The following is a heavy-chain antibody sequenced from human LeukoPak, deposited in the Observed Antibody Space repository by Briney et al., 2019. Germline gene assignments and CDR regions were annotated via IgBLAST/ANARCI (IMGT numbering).Heavy chain of an antibody. CDR2: IYYSGST. D-gene: IGHD1-26*01. Sequence: SETLSLTCTVSGGSISSYYWSWIRQPPGKGLEWIGYIYYSGSTNYNPSLKSRVTISVDTSKNQFSLKLSSVTAADTAVYYCARGGSYRRIDYWGQGTLVTVSS. CDR1: GGSISSYY. CDR3: ARGGSYRRIDY. J-gene: IGHJ4*02. V-gene: IGHV4-59*01.